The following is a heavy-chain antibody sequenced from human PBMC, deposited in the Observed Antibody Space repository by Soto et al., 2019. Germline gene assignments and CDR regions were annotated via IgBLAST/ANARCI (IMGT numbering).Heavy chain of an antibody. Sequence: SVKVSCKASGGTFSSYAISWVRQAPGQGLEWMGGIIPIFGTANYAQKFQGRVTITADKSTSTAYMELSSLRSEDTAVYYCARHSTSGYYTGYYYYGMDVWGQGTTVTVSS. D-gene: IGHD3-3*01. CDR1: GGTFSSYA. CDR2: IIPIFGTA. CDR3: ARHSTSGYYTGYYYYGMDV. V-gene: IGHV1-69*06. J-gene: IGHJ6*02.